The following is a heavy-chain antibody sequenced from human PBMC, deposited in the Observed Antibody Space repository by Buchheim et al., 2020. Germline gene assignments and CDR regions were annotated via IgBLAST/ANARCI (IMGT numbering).Heavy chain of an antibody. D-gene: IGHD2-21*02. J-gene: IGHJ4*02. Sequence: EEQLLESGGGLVQPGGSLRLSCAASGFTFSSYSMNWVRQAPGKGLEWVSSMRSSGGSTYYADSVKGRFTISRDNSEKMLFLQMNSLRAEDTAVYYCAKSLVTASYFDLWGQGTL. CDR2: MRSSGGST. V-gene: IGHV3-23*01. CDR1: GFTFSSYS. CDR3: AKSLVTASYFDL.